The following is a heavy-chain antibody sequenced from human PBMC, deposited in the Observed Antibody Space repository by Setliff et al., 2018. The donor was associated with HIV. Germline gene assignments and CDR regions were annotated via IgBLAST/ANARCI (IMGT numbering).Heavy chain of an antibody. V-gene: IGHV3-23*01. Sequence: PGGSLRLSCAASGFTFSSYAMSWVRQAPGKGLGWVSAISGSGGSTYYADSVKGRFTISRDNSKNTLYLQMNSLRAEDTAVYYCAKVKGGAVAGWGFDYWGQGTLVTVSS. CDR2: ISGSGGST. CDR3: AKVKGGAVAGWGFDY. D-gene: IGHD6-19*01. CDR1: GFTFSSYA. J-gene: IGHJ4*02.